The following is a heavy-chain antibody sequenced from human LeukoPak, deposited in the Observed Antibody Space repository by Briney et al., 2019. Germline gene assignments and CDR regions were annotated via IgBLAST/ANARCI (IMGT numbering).Heavy chain of an antibody. D-gene: IGHD3-3*01. J-gene: IGHJ4*02. CDR2: ISSSGGNI. Sequence: SGGSLRLSCAASGFSFSSYEMIWVRQAPGKGLEGISYISSSGGNIYYADSVKGRFTISRDNAKNSLYLQMNSLRVEDTAVYYCARDNTILGVEPDYYFDYWGQGTMVSVSS. CDR3: ARDNTILGVEPDYYFDY. CDR1: GFSFSSYE. V-gene: IGHV3-48*03.